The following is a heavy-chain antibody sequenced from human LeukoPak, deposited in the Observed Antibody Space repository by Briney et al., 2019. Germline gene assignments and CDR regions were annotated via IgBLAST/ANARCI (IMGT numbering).Heavy chain of an antibody. CDR3: ARVLAGPNLNWFDP. J-gene: IGHJ5*02. CDR2: ISSSSSYT. V-gene: IGHV3-11*05. Sequence: GGSLRLSCAASGLTFSDYYMSCIRQAPGKGLEWVSYISSSSSYTNYADSVKGRFTISRDNAKNSLYLQMNSLRAEDTAVYYCARVLAGPNLNWFDPWGQGTLVTVSS. CDR1: GLTFSDYY. D-gene: IGHD3-9*01.